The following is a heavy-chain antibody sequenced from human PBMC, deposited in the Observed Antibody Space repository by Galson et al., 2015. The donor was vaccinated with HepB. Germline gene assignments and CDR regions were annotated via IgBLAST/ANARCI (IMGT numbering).Heavy chain of an antibody. CDR1: GGSISSSSYY. V-gene: IGHV4-39*01. J-gene: IGHJ4*02. CDR3: ARRVRGMAVAGRSIDY. Sequence: SETLSLTCTVSGGSISSSSYYWGWIRQPPGKGLEWIGSIYYSGSTYYNPSLKSRVTISVDTSKNQFSQKLSSVTAADTAVYYCARRVRGMAVAGRSIDYWGQGTLVAVSS. CDR2: IYYSGST. D-gene: IGHD6-19*01.